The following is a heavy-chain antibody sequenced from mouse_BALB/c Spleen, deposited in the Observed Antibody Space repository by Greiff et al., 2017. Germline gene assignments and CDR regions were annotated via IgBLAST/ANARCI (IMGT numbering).Heavy chain of an antibody. D-gene: IGHD2-4*01. CDR1: GFTFSSYA. CDR2: ISSGGSYT. Sequence: EVKVVESGGGLVKPGGSLKLSCAASGFTFSSYAMSWVRQSPEKRLEWVAEISSGGSYTYYPDTVTGRFTISRDNAKNTLYLEMSSLRSEDTAMYYCAREGLRGAWFAYWGQGTLVTVSA. CDR3: AREGLRGAWFAY. J-gene: IGHJ3*01. V-gene: IGHV5-9-4*01.